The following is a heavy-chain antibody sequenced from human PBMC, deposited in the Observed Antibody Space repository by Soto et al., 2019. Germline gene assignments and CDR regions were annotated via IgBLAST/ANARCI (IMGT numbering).Heavy chain of an antibody. CDR2: ISGSGGST. J-gene: IGHJ3*02. CDR3: ETGPGGFGFDI. Sequence: GGSLRLSCAASGCTFSSYAMSWVRQAPGKGLEWVSAISGSGGSTYYADSVKGRFTISRDNSKNTLYLQMNSLRAEDTAVYYRETGPGGFGFDIWGQGTMVTVSS. D-gene: IGHD3-16*01. V-gene: IGHV3-23*01. CDR1: GCTFSSYA.